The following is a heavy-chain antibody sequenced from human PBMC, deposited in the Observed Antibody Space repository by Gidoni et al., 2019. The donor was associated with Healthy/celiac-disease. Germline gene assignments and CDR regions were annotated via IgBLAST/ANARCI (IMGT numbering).Heavy chain of an antibody. Sequence: EVQLVESGGGLVQPGGSLRLSCSASGFTFSSYWMHWVRQAPGKGLVWVSRINSDGSSTSYADSVKGRFTISRDNAKNTLYLQMNSLRAEDTAVYYCARGNTKPVNAFDIWGQGTMVTVSS. CDR3: ARGNTKPVNAFDI. J-gene: IGHJ3*02. V-gene: IGHV3-74*01. D-gene: IGHD1-1*01. CDR2: INSDGSST. CDR1: GFTFSSYW.